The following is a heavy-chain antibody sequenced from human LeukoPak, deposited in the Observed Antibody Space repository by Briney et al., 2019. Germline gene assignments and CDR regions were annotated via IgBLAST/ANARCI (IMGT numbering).Heavy chain of an antibody. D-gene: IGHD3-22*01. Sequence: ASVKVSCKASGYTFTSYDINWVRQATGQGLEWMGWMNPNSGNTGYAQKFQGRVTMTRNTSISTAYMELSSLRSEDTAVYYCARGIPATYYCDSSGYYYFDYWGQGTLVTVSS. CDR3: ARGIPATYYCDSSGYYYFDY. V-gene: IGHV1-8*01. J-gene: IGHJ4*02. CDR2: MNPNSGNT. CDR1: GYTFTSYD.